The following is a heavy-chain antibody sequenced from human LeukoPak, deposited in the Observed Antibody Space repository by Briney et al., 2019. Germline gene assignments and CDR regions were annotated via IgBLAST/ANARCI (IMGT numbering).Heavy chain of an antibody. CDR1: GFTFSSYA. V-gene: IGHV3-23*01. D-gene: IGHD3-3*01. Sequence: GGSLRLSCAASGFTFSSYAMNWVRQAPGKGLEWVSAISASGGSTYYADSVKGRFTISRDASKNTLYLQMNSLRAEDTAVYYCAKDKTIFGPFDYWGQGTLVTVSS. CDR3: AKDKTIFGPFDY. CDR2: ISASGGST. J-gene: IGHJ4*02.